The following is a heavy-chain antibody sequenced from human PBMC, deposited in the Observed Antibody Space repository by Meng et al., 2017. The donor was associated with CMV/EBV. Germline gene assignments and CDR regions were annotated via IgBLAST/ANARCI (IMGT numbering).Heavy chain of an antibody. V-gene: IGHV3-21*01. D-gene: IGHD2-2*01. CDR1: GFSFSSFD. CDR2: ISASNNYI. CDR3: ARDKFKYCSSTSCSHDYYYYGMDV. J-gene: IGHJ6*02. Sequence: GESLKISCTASGFSFSSFDMNWVRQAPGKGLEWLSSISASNNYIYYAASVKGRFTISRDNAKNSLYLEMNSLRAEDTALYYCARDKFKYCSSTSCSHDYYYYGMDVWGQGTTVTVSS.